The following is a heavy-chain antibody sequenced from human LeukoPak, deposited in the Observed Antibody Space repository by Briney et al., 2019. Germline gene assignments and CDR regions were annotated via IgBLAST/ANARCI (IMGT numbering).Heavy chain of an antibody. J-gene: IGHJ4*02. V-gene: IGHV4-34*01. Sequence: SETLSLTCAVYGGSFSGYYWSWIRQPPGKGLEWIGEINHSGSTNYNPSLKSRVTISVDTSKNQFSLKLSSVTAADTAVYYCAGGGNSEGYRGQGTLVTVSS. D-gene: IGHD4-4*01. CDR3: AGGGNSEGY. CDR1: GGSFSGYY. CDR2: INHSGST.